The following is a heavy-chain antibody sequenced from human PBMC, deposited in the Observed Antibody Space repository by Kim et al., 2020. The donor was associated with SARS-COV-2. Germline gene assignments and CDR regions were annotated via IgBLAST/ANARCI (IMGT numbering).Heavy chain of an antibody. V-gene: IGHV3-11*04. CDR3: ARAQTQVTGAFDI. J-gene: IGHJ3*02. Sequence: ATTAQGRYTISRDNAKNSLYLQMNSLRAEDTAVYYCARAQTQVTGAFDIWGQGTMVTVSS. D-gene: IGHD2-21*02.